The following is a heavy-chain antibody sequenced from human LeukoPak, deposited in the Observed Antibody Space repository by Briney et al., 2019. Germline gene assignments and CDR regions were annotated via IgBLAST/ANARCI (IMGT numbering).Heavy chain of an antibody. CDR3: AADRGDYSGSYWTAFDI. V-gene: IGHV1-24*01. CDR2: FDTEDGEI. Sequence: GASVKVSCKVSEYTLTELSMHWVRQAPGKGLEWLGGFDTEDGEIIYAQKFQGRVTMSNDTSTDTAYMELGSLRSDDTAVYYCAADRGDYSGSYWTAFDIWGQGTMVTVSS. J-gene: IGHJ3*02. CDR1: EYTLTELS. D-gene: IGHD1-26*01.